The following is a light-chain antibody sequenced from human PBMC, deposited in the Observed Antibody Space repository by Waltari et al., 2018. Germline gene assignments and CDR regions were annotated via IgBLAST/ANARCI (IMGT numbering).Light chain of an antibody. CDR3: LQDYIYPWT. J-gene: IGKJ1*01. Sequence: AIQMTQSPSSMSASVGDRVTITCRASQGIRNDLGWYQQKPGKAPKVLIYAASSLQSGVPSRFSGSGSGTDFTLTISSLQPDDFATYYCLQDYIYPWTFGQGTKVEIK. V-gene: IGKV1-6*01. CDR2: AAS. CDR1: QGIRND.